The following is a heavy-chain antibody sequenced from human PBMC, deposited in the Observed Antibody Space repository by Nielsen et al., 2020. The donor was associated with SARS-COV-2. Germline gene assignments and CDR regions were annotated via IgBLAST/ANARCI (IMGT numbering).Heavy chain of an antibody. CDR2: ISSNGGST. J-gene: IGHJ4*02. D-gene: IGHD5-24*01. Sequence: GGSLRLSCAASGFTFSSYAMHWVRQAPGKGLEYVSAISSNGGSTYYANSVKGRFTISRDNSKNTLYLQMGSLRAEDMAVYYCARARTRRDGYNYYFDYWGQGTLVTVSS. CDR1: GFTFSSYA. V-gene: IGHV3-64*01. CDR3: ARARTRRDGYNYYFDY.